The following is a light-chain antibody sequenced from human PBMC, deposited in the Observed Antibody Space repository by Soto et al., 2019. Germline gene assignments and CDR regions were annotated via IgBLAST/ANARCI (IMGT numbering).Light chain of an antibody. CDR2: EGS. CDR1: SSDVGSYNL. J-gene: IGLJ1*01. CDR3: CSYAGRSTFYV. V-gene: IGLV2-23*01. Sequence: QSVLTQPASVSGSPGQSITISCTGTSSDVGSYNLVSWYQQQPGKAPKLMIYEGSKRPSGVSNRFSGSKSGNTASLTISGLQAEDAADYYFCSYAGRSTFYVFGTGPKVTVL.